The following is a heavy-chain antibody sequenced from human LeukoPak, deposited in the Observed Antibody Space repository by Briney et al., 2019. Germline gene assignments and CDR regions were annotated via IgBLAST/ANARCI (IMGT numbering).Heavy chain of an antibody. CDR2: IQEDGKKE. V-gene: IGHV3-7*01. CDR3: AKDIVGGGDDY. Sequence: PGGSLRLSCAASGFTFSSYAMHWVRQAPGKGLERVANIQEDGKKENYVDSVRGRFTISRDNAKNSIYLQMNSLRVEDTAVYYCAKDIVGGGDDYWGQGTLVIVSS. CDR1: GFTFSSYA. D-gene: IGHD2-21*02. J-gene: IGHJ4*02.